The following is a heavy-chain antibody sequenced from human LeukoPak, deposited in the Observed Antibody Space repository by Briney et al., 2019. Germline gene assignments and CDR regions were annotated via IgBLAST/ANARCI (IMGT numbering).Heavy chain of an antibody. CDR1: GYTFTSYG. V-gene: IGHV1-18*01. CDR3: AGIAVVMTATARDDY. Sequence: ASVKVSCKASGYTFTSYGISWVRQAPGQGLEGMGWISAYNGNTNYAQKLQGRVTTTTDTSTSTAYMELRSLRSDDTAVYYCAGIAVVMTATARDDYWGQGTLVTVSS. D-gene: IGHD2-21*02. CDR2: ISAYNGNT. J-gene: IGHJ4*02.